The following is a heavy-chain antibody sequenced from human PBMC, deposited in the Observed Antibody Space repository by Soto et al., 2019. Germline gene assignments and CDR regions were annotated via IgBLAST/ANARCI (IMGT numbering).Heavy chain of an antibody. Sequence: ASVKVSCKDSGGTFSSYTISWVRQAPGQGLEWMGRIIPILGIANYAQKSQGRVTITADKSTSTSYMELSSLRSEDTAVYYCAILPGPVTTINDYWGQGTLVTVSS. CDR3: AILPGPVTTINDY. J-gene: IGHJ4*02. CDR2: IIPILGIA. CDR1: GGTFSSYT. V-gene: IGHV1-69*02. D-gene: IGHD4-17*01.